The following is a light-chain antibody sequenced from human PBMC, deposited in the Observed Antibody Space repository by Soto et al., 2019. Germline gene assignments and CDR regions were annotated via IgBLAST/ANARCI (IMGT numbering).Light chain of an antibody. CDR1: QNIYSN. J-gene: IGKJ1*01. CDR2: RAS. Sequence: IGMTQSPATLSVSPGERVTLSCRASQNIYSNIAWYQQRPGQAPRLLIYRASTRATGVPAGFSGSGSGTDFTLTISSLQSEDFTVYSCLQYHNLWAFGQGTKVDI. V-gene: IGKV3-15*01. CDR3: LQYHNLWA.